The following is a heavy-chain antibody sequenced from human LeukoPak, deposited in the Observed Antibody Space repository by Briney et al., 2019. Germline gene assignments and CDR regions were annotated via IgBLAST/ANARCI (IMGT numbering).Heavy chain of an antibody. CDR3: ARANAMDV. V-gene: IGHV3-33*01. CDR1: GFTFSSYV. Sequence: PGGSLRLSCAASGFTFSSYVMHWVRQAPGKGLEWVAVIWYDGSNKYYADSVKGRFTISRDSSKNTLNLQMNSLRAEDTAVYYCARANAMDVWGQGTTVTVSS. CDR2: IWYDGSNK. J-gene: IGHJ6*02.